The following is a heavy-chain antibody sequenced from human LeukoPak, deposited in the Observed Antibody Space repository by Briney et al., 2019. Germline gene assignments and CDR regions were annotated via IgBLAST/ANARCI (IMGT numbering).Heavy chain of an antibody. CDR1: GGSISSGGYY. CDR2: IYYSGST. J-gene: IGHJ4*02. Sequence: SETLSFTCTVSGGSISSGGYYWSWIRQHPGKGLEWIGYIYYSGSTYYNPSLKSRVTISVDTSKNQFSLKLSSVTAADTAVYYCARHQLELTVFDYWGQGTLVTVSS. D-gene: IGHD1-1*01. CDR3: ARHQLELTVFDY. V-gene: IGHV4-31*03.